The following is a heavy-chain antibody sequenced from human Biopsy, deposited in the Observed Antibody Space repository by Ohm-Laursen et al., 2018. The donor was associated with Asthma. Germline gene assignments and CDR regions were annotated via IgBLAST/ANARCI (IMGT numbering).Heavy chain of an antibody. CDR3: AKITTDRQKANNWFDP. Sequence: SLRLSCSASGFTFSSYSMHWVRQAPAKGLEWVSSISASGVRTFYADSVKGRFTVSRDSSRNTLYLQLSTLRVEDTAVYFCAKITTDRQKANNWFDPWGQGTLATVSS. J-gene: IGHJ5*02. V-gene: IGHV3-23*01. D-gene: IGHD3-22*01. CDR1: GFTFSSYS. CDR2: ISASGVRT.